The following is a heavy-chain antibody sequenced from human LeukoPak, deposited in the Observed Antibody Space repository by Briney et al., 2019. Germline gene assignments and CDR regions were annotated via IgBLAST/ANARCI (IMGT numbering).Heavy chain of an antibody. CDR1: GDSFTGYW. CDR3: ARVGAGYSHNWFDP. CDR2: IY. V-gene: IGHV5-51*01. J-gene: IGHJ5*02. D-gene: IGHD3-9*01. Sequence: GESLKISCKGSGDSFTGYWIGWVRQMPGKGLEWMGIIYSPSFQGQVTISADKSISTAYLQWSSLKASDTAMYYCARVGAGYSHNWFDPWGQGTLVTVSS.